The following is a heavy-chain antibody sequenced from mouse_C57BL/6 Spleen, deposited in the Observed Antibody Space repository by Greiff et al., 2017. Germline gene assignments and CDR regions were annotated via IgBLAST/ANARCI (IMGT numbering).Heavy chain of an antibody. D-gene: IGHD2-14*01. Sequence: EVQLQQSGPELVKPGASVRISCKASGYSFTGYYMNWVKQSPEKSLEWIGEINPSTGGTTYNQKFKAKATLTVDKSSSTAYMQLKSLTSEDSAVYYCARGGTLRYYYFDYWGQGTTLTVSS. CDR3: ARGGTLRYYYFDY. J-gene: IGHJ2*01. CDR1: GYSFTGYY. CDR2: INPSTGGT. V-gene: IGHV1-42*01.